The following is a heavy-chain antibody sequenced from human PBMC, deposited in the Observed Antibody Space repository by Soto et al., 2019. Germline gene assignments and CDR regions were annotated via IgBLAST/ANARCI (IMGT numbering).Heavy chain of an antibody. J-gene: IGHJ6*02. D-gene: IGHD1-1*01. CDR3: AKGGYNAAMDC. V-gene: IGHV3-30*02. Sequence: VGSVRLSCASSVFTFSYYGMHWVRHSPGKGLEWVAIIWYDESNKYYADSVTGRFTISRDNSNNMVYLQMNSLRAEDTAVYYCAKGGYNAAMDCWGQGTTGIVSS. CDR2: IWYDESNK. CDR1: VFTFSYYG.